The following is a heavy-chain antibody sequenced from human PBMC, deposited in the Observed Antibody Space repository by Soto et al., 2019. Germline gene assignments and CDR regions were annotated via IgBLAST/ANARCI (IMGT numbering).Heavy chain of an antibody. V-gene: IGHV3-11*01. Sequence: GGSLRLSCAAAGFRFNYYYMTWIRQAPGKGLEWVSYISSGSSTIYYAHSVKGRFTISRDNAKNSLYLQMNSLRAEDTAVYYCXTSSGALAASFPYYFDYWGQGTLVTVSS. D-gene: IGHD6-25*01. CDR1: GFRFNYYY. J-gene: IGHJ4*02. CDR2: ISSGSSTI. CDR3: XTSSGALAASFPYYFDY.